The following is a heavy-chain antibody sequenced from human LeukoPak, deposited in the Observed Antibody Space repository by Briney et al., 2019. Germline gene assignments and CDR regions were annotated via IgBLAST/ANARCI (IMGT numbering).Heavy chain of an antibody. CDR1: GSTFSSHT. CDR3: ARNLPAADY. J-gene: IGHJ4*02. Sequence: PGGSRRLSCAASGSTFSSHTMNWVRQAPGKGLEWISYISNTGSVIYYADSVKGRFTISRDNAKNSLYLQMNSLRAEDTAVYYCARNLPAADYWGQGTLVTVSS. V-gene: IGHV3-48*04. D-gene: IGHD2-2*01. CDR2: ISNTGSVI.